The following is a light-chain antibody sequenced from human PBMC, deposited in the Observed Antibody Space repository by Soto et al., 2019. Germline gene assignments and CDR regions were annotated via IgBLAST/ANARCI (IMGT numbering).Light chain of an antibody. Sequence: QSALTQPPSVSAAPGQKVTISCSGSSSNIGNNYVSWYQQLPGTAPKLLIYDDNKRPSGIPDRFSGSKSGTSATLGITGLQTGDEADYYCGTWDSSLSAGMFGGGTQLTVL. V-gene: IGLV1-51*01. CDR3: GTWDSSLSAGM. CDR1: SSNIGNNY. J-gene: IGLJ3*02. CDR2: DDN.